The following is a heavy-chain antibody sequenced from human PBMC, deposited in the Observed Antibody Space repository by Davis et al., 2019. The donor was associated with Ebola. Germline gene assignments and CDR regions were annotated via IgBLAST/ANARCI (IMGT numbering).Heavy chain of an antibody. J-gene: IGHJ2*01. CDR2: IYYSGST. V-gene: IGHV4-39*01. CDR1: GGSISSSSYY. D-gene: IGHD4-17*01. CDR3: ARQRGGLRIWYFDL. Sequence: MPGGSLRLSCTVSGGSISSSSYYWGWIRQPPEKGLEWIATIYYSGSTYYNPSLKSRVTISVDTSKNQFSLKLSSMTAADTAVYYCARQRGGLRIWYFDLWGRGTLVTVSS.